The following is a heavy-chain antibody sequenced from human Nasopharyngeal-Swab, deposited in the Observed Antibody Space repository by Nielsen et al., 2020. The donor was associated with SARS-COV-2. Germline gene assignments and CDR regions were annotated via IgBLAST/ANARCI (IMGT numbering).Heavy chain of an antibody. CDR2: ISGSGGST. D-gene: IGHD2-21*02. CDR3: AKALLHIVVVTAPGGY. V-gene: IGHV3-23*01. CDR1: GFTFSSYA. Sequence: GESLKISCAASGFTFSSYAMSWVRPAPGKGLEWVSAISGSGGSTYYADSVKGRFTISRDNSKNTLYLQMNSLRAYDTAVYYCAKALLHIVVVTAPGGYWGQGTLVTVSS. J-gene: IGHJ4*02.